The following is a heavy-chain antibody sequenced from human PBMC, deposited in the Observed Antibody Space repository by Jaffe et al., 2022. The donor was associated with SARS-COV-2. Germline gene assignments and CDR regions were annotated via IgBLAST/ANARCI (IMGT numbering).Heavy chain of an antibody. CDR2: IKSDGTYT. CDR3: ARAGLGVSGTGFDY. V-gene: IGHV3-74*01. D-gene: IGHD3-10*01. CDR1: GFTFSGYW. Sequence: EVQLVESGGGLVQPGGSLRLSCAASGFTFSGYWMHWVRQAPGKGLLWVSRIKSDGTYTSYADSVEGRFTISRDNAKNTLYLQMNSLRAEDTAVYYCARAGLGVSGTGFDYWGQGTLVTVSS. J-gene: IGHJ4*02.